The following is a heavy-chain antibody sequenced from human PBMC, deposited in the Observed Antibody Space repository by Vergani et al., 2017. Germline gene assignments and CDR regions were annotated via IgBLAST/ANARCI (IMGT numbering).Heavy chain of an antibody. D-gene: IGHD3-22*01. CDR3: ARDTSSAPDDY. Sequence: QVQLQQWGAGLLKPSETLSLTCAVYGGSFSGYYWSWIRQPPGKGLEWIGEINHSGSTNSNPSLKSRVTISVDTSKNQFSLKLSSVTGADTAVYYCARDTSSAPDDYWGQGTLVTVSS. CDR2: INHSGST. V-gene: IGHV4-34*01. CDR1: GGSFSGYY. J-gene: IGHJ4*02.